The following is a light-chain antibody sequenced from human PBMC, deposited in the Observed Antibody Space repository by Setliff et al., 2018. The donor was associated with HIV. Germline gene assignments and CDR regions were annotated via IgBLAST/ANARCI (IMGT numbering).Light chain of an antibody. CDR2: QAT. V-gene: IGLV2-23*01. Sequence: QSVLTQPASVSGSPGQSITISCTGTSNDVGRYDLVSWYQQHPARAPKLIIYQATRRHSGVSNRFSGSKSGNVASLTISGLQAEDEADYYCCSNTGSNTFVFGTGTKVTVL. J-gene: IGLJ1*01. CDR3: CSNTGSNTFV. CDR1: SNDVGRYDL.